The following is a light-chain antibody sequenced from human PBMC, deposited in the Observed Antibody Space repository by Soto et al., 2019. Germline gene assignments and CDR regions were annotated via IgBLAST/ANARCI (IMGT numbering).Light chain of an antibody. J-gene: IGLJ2*01. CDR2: GNS. Sequence: QSVLTQPPSVSGAPGQRVTISCTGSSSNIGAGYDVHWYQQLPGTAPKLLIYGNSNRPSGVPDRFSGSKSGTSASLAITGLQAEDEADDYCQSYDSSLPVVFGGGTKLTVL. CDR3: QSYDSSLPVV. V-gene: IGLV1-40*01. CDR1: SSNIGAGYD.